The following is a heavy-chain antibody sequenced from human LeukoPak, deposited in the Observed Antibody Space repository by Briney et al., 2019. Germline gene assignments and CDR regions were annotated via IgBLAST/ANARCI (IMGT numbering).Heavy chain of an antibody. CDR3: TRGSYGDYEY. CDR2: ISSSSSTI. D-gene: IGHD4-17*01. V-gene: IGHV3-48*01. CDR1: GFTFSSYS. J-gene: IGHJ4*02. Sequence: GGSLRLSCAASGFTFSSYSMNWVRQAPGKGLEWVSYISSSSSTIYYADSVKGRFTISRDNSKNTLYLQMNSLRAEDTAVYYCTRGSYGDYEYWGQGTLVTVSS.